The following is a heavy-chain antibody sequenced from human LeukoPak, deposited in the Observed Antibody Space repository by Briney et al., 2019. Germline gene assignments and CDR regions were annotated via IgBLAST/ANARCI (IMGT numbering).Heavy chain of an antibody. D-gene: IGHD3-16*01. V-gene: IGHV4-61*02. J-gene: IGHJ5*02. CDR3: ARDRFGWFDP. Sequence: PSETLSLTCTVSGGSISSGSYYWSWIRQPAGKGLEWIGRIYTSGSTNYNPSLKSRVTISVDTSKNQFSLRLSSVTAADTAVYYCARDRFGWFDPWGQGTRVTVSS. CDR2: IYTSGST. CDR1: GGSISSGSYY.